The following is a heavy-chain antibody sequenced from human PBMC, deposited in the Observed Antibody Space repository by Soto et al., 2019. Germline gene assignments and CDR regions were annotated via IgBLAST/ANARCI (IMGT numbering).Heavy chain of an antibody. D-gene: IGHD6-13*01. V-gene: IGHV4-59*08. CDR2: IYYSGST. Sequence: SETLSLTCTVSGGSISSYYWSWIRQPPGKGLEWIGYIYYSGSTNYNPSLKSRVTISVDTSKNQFSLKLSSVTAADTAVYYCARSGAAGTYYYYYYMDVWGKGTTVTVSS. J-gene: IGHJ6*03. CDR3: ARSGAAGTYYYYYYMDV. CDR1: GGSISSYY.